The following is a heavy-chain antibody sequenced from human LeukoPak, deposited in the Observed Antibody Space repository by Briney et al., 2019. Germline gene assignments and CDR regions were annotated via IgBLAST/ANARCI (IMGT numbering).Heavy chain of an antibody. Sequence: PGGSLRLSCAASGFTFSSYGMHWVRQAPGKGLEWVAYISYDGINKNYTDSVKGRFTIARDNSKTTLYLQMNSLRPEDTAVYYCAKDRSTGWYAGFDVWGQGTLVTVSS. CDR1: GFTFSSYG. CDR2: ISYDGINK. V-gene: IGHV3-30*18. D-gene: IGHD6-19*01. J-gene: IGHJ5*02. CDR3: AKDRSTGWYAGFDV.